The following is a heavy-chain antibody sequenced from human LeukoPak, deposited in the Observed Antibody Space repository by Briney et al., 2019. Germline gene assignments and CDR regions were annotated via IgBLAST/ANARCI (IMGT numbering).Heavy chain of an antibody. CDR1: GGSFSGYY. J-gene: IGHJ3*02. CDR3: ARSKGIAVPDAFDI. Sequence: SETLSLTCAVYGGSFSGYYWSWIRQPPGKGLEWIGEINHSGSTNYNPSLKSRVTISVDTSKNQFSLKLSSVTAADTAVYYCARSKGIAVPDAFDIWGQGTMVTVSS. D-gene: IGHD6-19*01. V-gene: IGHV4-34*01. CDR2: INHSGST.